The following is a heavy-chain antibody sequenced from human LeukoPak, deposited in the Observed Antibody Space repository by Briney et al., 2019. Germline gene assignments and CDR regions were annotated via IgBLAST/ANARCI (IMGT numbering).Heavy chain of an antibody. V-gene: IGHV3-33*01. D-gene: IGHD1-26*01. Sequence: GGSLRHSCAASGFTFSSYGMHWVRQAPGKGLEWVAVIWYDGSNKYYADSVKGRFTISRDNSKNTLYLQMNSLRAEDTAVYYCARDESGSYPGYWGQGTLVTVSS. CDR1: GFTFSSYG. CDR2: IWYDGSNK. CDR3: ARDESGSYPGY. J-gene: IGHJ4*02.